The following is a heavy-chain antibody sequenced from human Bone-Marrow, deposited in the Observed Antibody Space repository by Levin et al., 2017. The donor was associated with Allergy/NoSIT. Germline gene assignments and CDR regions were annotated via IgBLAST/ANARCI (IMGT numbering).Heavy chain of an antibody. Sequence: SETLSLTCAVYGGSFSGYYWSWIRQPPGKGLEWIGEINHSGSTNYNPSLKSRVTISVDTSKNQFSLKLSSVTAADTAVYYCARGIDCTNGVCYERNWFDPWGQGTLVTVSS. CDR1: GGSFSGYY. V-gene: IGHV4-34*01. CDR3: ARGIDCTNGVCYERNWFDP. D-gene: IGHD2-8*01. CDR2: INHSGST. J-gene: IGHJ5*02.